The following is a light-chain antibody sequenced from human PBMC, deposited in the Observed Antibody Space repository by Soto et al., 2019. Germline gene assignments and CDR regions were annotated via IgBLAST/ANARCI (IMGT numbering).Light chain of an antibody. Sequence: QSALTQPASVSGSPGQSITISCTGTSSDVGGYNYVSWYQQHPGKAPKLMIYEVSNRLSGVSNRFSGSKSGNTASLTIAGLKAEDEADYYCSSYTSSSTLVFGTGTKLTVL. CDR1: SSDVGGYNY. V-gene: IGLV2-14*01. CDR2: EVS. J-gene: IGLJ1*01. CDR3: SSYTSSSTLV.